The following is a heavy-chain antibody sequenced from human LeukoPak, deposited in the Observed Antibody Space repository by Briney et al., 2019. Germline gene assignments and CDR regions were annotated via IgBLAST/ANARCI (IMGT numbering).Heavy chain of an antibody. Sequence: GGSLRLSCAASGFTFSIYSMNWVRQAPGKGLEWVSSISSSSSYIYYADSVKGRFTISRDNAKNSLYLQMNSLRAEDTAVYYCASQQGWLRLYYFDYWGQGTLVTVSS. D-gene: IGHD5-12*01. J-gene: IGHJ4*02. V-gene: IGHV3-21*01. CDR1: GFTFSIYS. CDR3: ASQQGWLRLYYFDY. CDR2: ISSSSSYI.